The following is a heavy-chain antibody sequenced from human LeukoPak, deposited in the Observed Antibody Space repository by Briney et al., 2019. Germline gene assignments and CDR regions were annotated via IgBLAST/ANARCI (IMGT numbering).Heavy chain of an antibody. CDR1: GGSISSGSYY. Sequence: PSQTLSLTCTVSGGSISSGSYYWSWLRQPAGTGLEWIGRIYTSGSTNYNPSLKSRVTISVDTSKNQFSLKLSSVTAADTAVYYCARGSGYLLDRDYWGQGTLVTVSS. CDR2: IYTSGST. V-gene: IGHV4-61*02. J-gene: IGHJ4*02. D-gene: IGHD3-22*01. CDR3: ARGSGYLLDRDY.